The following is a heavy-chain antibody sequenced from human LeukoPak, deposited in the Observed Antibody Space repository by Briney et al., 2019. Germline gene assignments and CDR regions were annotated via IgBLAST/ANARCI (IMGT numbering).Heavy chain of an antibody. J-gene: IGHJ4*02. Sequence: GGSLRLSCAASGFTFDDYAMHWVRQAPGKGLEWVSGISWNSGSIAYADSVKGRFTISRDNAKNSLYLQMNSLRAEDTAVYYCAREGSSSWSPDYWGQGTLVTGSS. D-gene: IGHD6-13*01. CDR2: ISWNSGSI. CDR3: AREGSSSWSPDY. V-gene: IGHV3-9*01. CDR1: GFTFDDYA.